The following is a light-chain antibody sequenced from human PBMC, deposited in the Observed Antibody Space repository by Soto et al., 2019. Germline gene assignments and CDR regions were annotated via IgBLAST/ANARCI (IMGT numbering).Light chain of an antibody. Sequence: DIQMTQSPSSLSASVGDRVTITCQASQDIRNFLNWYQQRPGKAPKLLISDASSLEAGVPQRFSGSGFGTDFTLAISSLQAEDFATYFCQQQLNLSPTFGQGTRLEIK. J-gene: IGKJ5*01. CDR2: DAS. CDR1: QDIRNF. CDR3: QQQLNLSPT. V-gene: IGKV1-33*01.